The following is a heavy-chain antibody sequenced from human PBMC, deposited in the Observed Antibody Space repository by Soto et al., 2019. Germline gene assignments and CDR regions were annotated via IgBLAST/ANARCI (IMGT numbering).Heavy chain of an antibody. CDR2: INTDGSST. CDR1: GFTISSYW. V-gene: IGHV3-74*01. Sequence: GGSLRLSCAASGFTISSYWMHWVRQAPGKGLVWVSRINTDGSSTTYADSVKGRFTISRDNAKNTLYLQVNSLRAEDTAVYFCSRGSAMTYYLDVWGKGTTVTVSS. D-gene: IGHD2-2*01. CDR3: SRGSAMTYYLDV. J-gene: IGHJ6*03.